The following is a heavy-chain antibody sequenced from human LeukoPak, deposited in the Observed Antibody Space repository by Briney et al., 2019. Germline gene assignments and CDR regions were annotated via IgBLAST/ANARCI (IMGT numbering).Heavy chain of an antibody. Sequence: GGSLRLSCAASGLTFSSHEMNWVRQAPGKGLEWVAHISTSGSTTFYADSVKGRLTISRDNARNSLYLQMNSLRVEDTAVYYCARILWFGFKDAWGQGTTVIVSS. D-gene: IGHD3-10*01. J-gene: IGHJ6*02. CDR3: ARILWFGFKDA. V-gene: IGHV3-48*03. CDR1: GLTFSSHE. CDR2: ISTSGSTT.